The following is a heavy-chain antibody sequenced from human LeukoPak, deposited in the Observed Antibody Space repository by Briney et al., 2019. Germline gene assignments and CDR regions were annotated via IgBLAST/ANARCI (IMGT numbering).Heavy chain of an antibody. J-gene: IGHJ3*02. V-gene: IGHV3-30-3*01. D-gene: IGHD3-10*01. Sequence: GRSLRLSCAASGFTFSSYAMHWVRQAPGKGLEWVAVISYDGSNKYYADSVKGRFTISRDNSKNTLYLQMNSLRAEDTAVYYCARALMVRGVIIHAFDIWGQGTMVTVSS. CDR1: GFTFSSYA. CDR3: ARALMVRGVIIHAFDI. CDR2: ISYDGSNK.